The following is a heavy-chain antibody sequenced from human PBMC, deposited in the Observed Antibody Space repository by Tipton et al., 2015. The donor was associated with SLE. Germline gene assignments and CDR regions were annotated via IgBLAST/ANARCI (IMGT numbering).Heavy chain of an antibody. CDR3: ATGLFRGYTSGWGPDY. V-gene: IGHV4-34*09. Sequence: TLSLTCAVYGGSFNDYYWSWIRQPPGKGLEWIGEVTQSGATNYNPSLKSRVTISVDRSKNQFSLRLTSVTAADTAVYYCATGLFRGYTSGWGPDYWGQGTLVTVSS. D-gene: IGHD6-19*01. CDR1: GGSFNDYY. CDR2: VTQSGAT. J-gene: IGHJ4*02.